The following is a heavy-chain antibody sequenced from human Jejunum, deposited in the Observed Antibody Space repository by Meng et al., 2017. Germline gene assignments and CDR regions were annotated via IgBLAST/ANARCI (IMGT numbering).Heavy chain of an antibody. CDR2: VFYSGST. CDR3: ARDLDYSSGNYYTDKGKDNYYRMDV. J-gene: IGHJ6*02. D-gene: IGHD3-10*01. CDR1: GGSISSSSFY. Sequence: SETLSLTCTVSGGSISSSSFYWAWIRRPPGKWLEWIGSVFYSGSTYYNPSLMSRVTISIHTSKNQFSLKLSSMTAADTAMYYCARDLDYSSGNYYTDKGKDNYYRMDVWGQETMVTVSS. V-gene: IGHV4-39*07.